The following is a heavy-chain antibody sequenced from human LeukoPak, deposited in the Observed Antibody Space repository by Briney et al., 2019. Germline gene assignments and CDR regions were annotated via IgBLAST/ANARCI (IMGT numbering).Heavy chain of an antibody. V-gene: IGHV1-46*01. J-gene: IGHJ4*02. CDR1: GYIFTSYY. CDR3: ARDVPTGSDFFDY. D-gene: IGHD3-9*01. CDR2: IDPSGGTT. Sequence: AASVKVSCKASGYIFTSYYIHWVRQAPGQGLEWMGIIDPSGGTTTYAQKFQGRVTMTRDTSTSTVYMELSSLRSDDTAVYYCARDVPTGSDFFDYWGQGTLVAVSS.